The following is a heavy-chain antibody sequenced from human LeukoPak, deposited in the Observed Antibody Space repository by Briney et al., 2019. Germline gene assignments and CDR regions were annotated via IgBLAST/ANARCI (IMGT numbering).Heavy chain of an antibody. J-gene: IGHJ5*02. V-gene: IGHV4-39*07. Sequence: PSETLSLTCTVSGGSVSSTSDYWVWIRQPPGKGLEWIGEINHSGSTNYNPSLKSRVTISVDTSKNQFSLKLSSVTAADTAVYYCARGAGVRNVVVPAAISKNNWFDPWGQGTLVTVSS. CDR1: GGSVSSTSDY. D-gene: IGHD2-2*02. CDR3: ARGAGVRNVVVPAAISKNNWFDP. CDR2: INHSGST.